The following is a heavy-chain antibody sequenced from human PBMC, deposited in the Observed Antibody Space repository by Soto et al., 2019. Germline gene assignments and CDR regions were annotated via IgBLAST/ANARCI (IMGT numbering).Heavy chain of an antibody. V-gene: IGHV3-21*01. D-gene: IGHD3-22*01. CDR2: ISSSSSYI. CDR1: GFTFSSYS. Sequence: VQLVESGGGLVKPGGSLRLSCAASGFTFSSYSMNWVRQAPGKGLEWVSSISSSSSYIYYADSVKGRFTISRDNAKNSLYLQMNSLRAEDTAVYYCARDPLYYYDSSGYYYRYWGQGTLVTVSS. J-gene: IGHJ4*02. CDR3: ARDPLYYYDSSGYYYRY.